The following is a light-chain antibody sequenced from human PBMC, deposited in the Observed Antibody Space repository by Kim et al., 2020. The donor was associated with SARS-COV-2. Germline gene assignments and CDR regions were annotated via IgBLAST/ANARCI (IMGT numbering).Light chain of an antibody. V-gene: IGLV1-47*02. J-gene: IGLJ2*01. CDR1: SSNIGSNY. CDR2: SNI. Sequence: QSVLTQPPSASGTPGQRVTISCSGSSSNIGSNYVYWYQQHPGTTPKHLIYSNIHRPSWVPDRFSAAKSGTSASLAISWLRSADEAAYYCAAWDDIMSCVVFGGGTQLTV. CDR3: AAWDDIMSCVV.